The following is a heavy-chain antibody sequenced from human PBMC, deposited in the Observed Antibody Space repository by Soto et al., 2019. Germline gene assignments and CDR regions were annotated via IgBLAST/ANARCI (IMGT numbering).Heavy chain of an antibody. V-gene: IGHV1-3*01. CDR2: INAGNGNT. J-gene: IGHJ3*02. Sequence: SVKVSCKASGYTFTSYAMHWVRQAPGQRLEWMGWINAGNGNTKYSQKFQGRVAITRDTSASTAYMELSSLRSEDTAVYYCARGLYDFWSGYLDAFDIWGQGTMVTVSS. CDR1: GYTFTSYA. D-gene: IGHD3-3*01. CDR3: ARGLYDFWSGYLDAFDI.